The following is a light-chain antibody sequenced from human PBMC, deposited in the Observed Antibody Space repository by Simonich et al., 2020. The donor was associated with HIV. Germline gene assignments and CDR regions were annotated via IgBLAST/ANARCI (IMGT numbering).Light chain of an antibody. CDR3: GTWDSSLSAGV. V-gene: IGLV1-51*01. Sequence: QSVLTQPPPVSAAPGQKVTISCSGSSSNIGNNYFSWYQKFPGTAPKITIYDNNKRPTGLAYPFSGSKSGTSATLGITGRQTEDEADYYCGTWDSSLSAGVFGGGTKLTVL. CDR1: SSNIGNNY. CDR2: DNN. J-gene: IGLJ3*02.